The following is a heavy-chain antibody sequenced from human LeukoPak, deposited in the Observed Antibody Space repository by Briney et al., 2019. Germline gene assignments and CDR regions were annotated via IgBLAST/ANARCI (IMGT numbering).Heavy chain of an antibody. Sequence: GGSLRLSCAASGFMFNNYWMNWVRRAPGKGLEWVANMNVDGSTKVYAESVRGRFTISRDNSKNSLYLQMSSLRAEDTAVYFCGRAGCSGSARCHHCDNWGQGILVTVSS. CDR2: MNVDGSTK. J-gene: IGHJ4*02. CDR1: GFMFNNYW. D-gene: IGHD3-10*02. V-gene: IGHV3-7*01. CDR3: GRAGCSGSARCHHCDN.